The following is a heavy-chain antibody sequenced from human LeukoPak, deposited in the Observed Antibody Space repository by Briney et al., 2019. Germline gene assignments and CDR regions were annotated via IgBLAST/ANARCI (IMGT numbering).Heavy chain of an antibody. Sequence: SETLSLTCTVSGGSISSGDYYWSWIRQPPGKGLEWIAYMYYSGSTYYNPSLKSRVTMSADTSKNQLSLKLCSVTAADTAVYYCARPYYYDSRIDPWGQGILVTVSS. CDR1: GGSISSGDYY. CDR2: MYYSGST. D-gene: IGHD3-22*01. V-gene: IGHV4-30-4*01. J-gene: IGHJ5*02. CDR3: ARPYYYDSRIDP.